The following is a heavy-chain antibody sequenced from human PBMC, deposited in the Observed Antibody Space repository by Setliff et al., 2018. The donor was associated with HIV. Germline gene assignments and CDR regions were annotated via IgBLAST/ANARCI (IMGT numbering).Heavy chain of an antibody. J-gene: IGHJ5*02. CDR3: ARALYGEYGGDLNWLDP. CDR2: INTQTGSH. CDR1: GYSFINYA. Sequence: ASVKVSCKTSGYSFINYAINWVRQAPGQGLQWMGWINTQTGSHTYAQAFTGRFVFSVDSTVTTAYLQISGLKADDTAVYYCARALYGEYGGDLNWLDPWGQGTLVTVSS. D-gene: IGHD4-17*01. V-gene: IGHV7-4-1*02.